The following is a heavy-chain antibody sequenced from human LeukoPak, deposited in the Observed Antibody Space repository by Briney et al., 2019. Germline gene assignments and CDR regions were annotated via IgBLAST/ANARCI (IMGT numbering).Heavy chain of an antibody. J-gene: IGHJ4*02. CDR3: SRGGHVDY. V-gene: IGHV3-7*01. CDR1: GITFSAYW. D-gene: IGHD3-16*01. Sequence: AGGSLRLSCVVSGITFSAYWMTWVRQAPGKGLEWVANIKEDGSQKYYVDSVKGRFSISRDNAKNSLYLEMTSLRAEDTAVYYCSRGGHVDYCGQGTLVTVSS. CDR2: IKEDGSQK.